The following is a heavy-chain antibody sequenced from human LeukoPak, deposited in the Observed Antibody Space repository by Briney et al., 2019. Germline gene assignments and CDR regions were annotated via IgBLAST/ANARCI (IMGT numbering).Heavy chain of an antibody. CDR3: ARDHAPLGDSSGYALDS. CDR1: GFTFSDYY. CDR2: ISRSGNIR. D-gene: IGHD3-22*01. V-gene: IGHV3-11*04. Sequence: GGSLTLSCAASGFTFSDYYMYWIGQAPGKGLEWVSYISRSGNIRFYADSVKSRFTISRDNAKSSLYLEMNSLRVEDTALYYCARDHAPLGDSSGYALDSWGQGTLVTVSS. J-gene: IGHJ4*02.